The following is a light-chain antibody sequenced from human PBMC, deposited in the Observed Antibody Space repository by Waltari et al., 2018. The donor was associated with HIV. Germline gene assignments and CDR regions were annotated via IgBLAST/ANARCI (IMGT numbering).Light chain of an antibody. CDR2: GIY. J-gene: IGLJ3*02. V-gene: IGLV2-14*01. CDR1: PSATTLYDF. CDR3: SSYTVTNYLV. Sequence: HSGLTQPASVSGSPGQSVTLSCTGVPSATTLYDFFSWYRQYSGEAPQLIIYGIYNRPSGISHRFSGSRSGDTASLSISGLQSGDEAYYYCSSYTVTNYLVFGGGTKLTVL.